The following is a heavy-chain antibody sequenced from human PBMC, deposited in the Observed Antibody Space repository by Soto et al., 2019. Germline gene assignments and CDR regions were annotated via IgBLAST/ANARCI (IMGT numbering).Heavy chain of an antibody. CDR2: IYYSGST. Sequence: QVQLQESDPGLVKPSETLSLTCTVSGGSISSYYWSWIRQPPGKGLEWIGYIYYSGSTNYNPSLKSRVTISVDTSKNQFSLKLSSVTAADTAVYYCARVSGITMIMAFDPWGQGTLVTVSS. D-gene: IGHD3-22*01. J-gene: IGHJ5*02. CDR1: GGSISSYY. CDR3: ARVSGITMIMAFDP. V-gene: IGHV4-59*01.